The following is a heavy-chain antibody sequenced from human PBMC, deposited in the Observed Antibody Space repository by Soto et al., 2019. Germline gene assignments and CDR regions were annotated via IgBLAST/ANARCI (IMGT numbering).Heavy chain of an antibody. J-gene: IGHJ4*02. CDR2: ITDNGGDS. CDR3: ARGSEDSYPESRIFDF. V-gene: IGHV3-23*01. D-gene: IGHD2-15*01. Sequence: EVQLLVSGGDLVQPGGSLRLSCVASGFTFGSRAMSWVRQAPGEGLEWVSTITDNGGDSKSADSVRGRFAISRDNSKNILYLQMNSLRAEDSAIYYCARGSEDSYPESRIFDFWGRGTLVSVSS. CDR1: GFTFGSRA.